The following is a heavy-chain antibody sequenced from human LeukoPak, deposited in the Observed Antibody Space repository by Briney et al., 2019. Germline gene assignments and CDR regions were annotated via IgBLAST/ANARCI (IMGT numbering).Heavy chain of an antibody. V-gene: IGHV4-61*02. D-gene: IGHD3-10*01. CDR3: ARGVSRGGPLLVTFDY. CDR1: GGSISSGSYY. CDR2: IYTSGGT. J-gene: IGHJ4*02. Sequence: SETLSLTCTVSGGSISSGSYYWRWIRQPAGKGLEWIGRIYTSGGTNYNPSLKSRVTISADTSKNHFSLKLSSVTAEDTAVYYCARGVSRGGPLLVTFDYWGQGTLVTVSS.